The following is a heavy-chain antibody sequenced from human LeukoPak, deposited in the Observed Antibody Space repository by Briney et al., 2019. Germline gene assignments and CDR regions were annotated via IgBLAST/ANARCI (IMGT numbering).Heavy chain of an antibody. CDR3: ARASDPWLQLT. V-gene: IGHV3-7*05. J-gene: IGHJ5*02. CDR1: GFTFSNYW. CDR2: IKQDGSEK. Sequence: GGSLRLSCAASGFTFSNYWMIWVRQAPGKGLEWVGNIKQDGSEKRYADSVRGRFSISRDNAQTSLYLQMNSLRAEDTAVYYCARASDPWLQLTWGQGTLVTASS. D-gene: IGHD5-24*01.